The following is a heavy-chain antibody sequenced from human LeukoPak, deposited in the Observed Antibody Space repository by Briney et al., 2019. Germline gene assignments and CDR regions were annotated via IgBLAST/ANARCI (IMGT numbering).Heavy chain of an antibody. V-gene: IGHV3-30-3*01. CDR2: ISYDGSNK. CDR1: GFTFSSYA. Sequence: GGSLRLSCAASGFTFSSYAMHWVRQAPGKGLEWVAVISYDGSNKYYADSVKGRFTISRDNSKNTLYLQMNSLRAEDTAVYYCARDLPAGSGWSFDYWGQGTLVTVSS. J-gene: IGHJ4*02. CDR3: ARDLPAGSGWSFDY. D-gene: IGHD6-19*01.